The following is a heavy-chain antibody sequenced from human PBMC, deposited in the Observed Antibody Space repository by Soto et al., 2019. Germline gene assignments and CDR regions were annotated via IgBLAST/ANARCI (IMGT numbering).Heavy chain of an antibody. CDR3: SREGGSGWEVY. CDR1: GFTFSSYW. Sequence: GGSLRLSCAASGFTFSSYWMHWVRQAPGKGLMWVSRTNPDGSSTSYADSVKGRFTVSRDNAENTLYLQMNSLRAEDTAVYYCSREGGSGWEVYWGQGTLVTVSS. D-gene: IGHD6-19*01. V-gene: IGHV3-74*01. CDR2: TNPDGSST. J-gene: IGHJ4*02.